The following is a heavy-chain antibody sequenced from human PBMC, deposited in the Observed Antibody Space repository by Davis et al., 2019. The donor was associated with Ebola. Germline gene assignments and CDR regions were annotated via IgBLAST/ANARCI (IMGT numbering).Heavy chain of an antibody. Sequence: GESLKISCAASGFTFSSYEMNWVRQAPGKGLEWVSYISSSGSTIHYAESVKGRFTISRDNVKNSVFLQMSNLRVEDTALYFCARSETTSSLDYWGQGALVTVSS. J-gene: IGHJ4*02. D-gene: IGHD1-7*01. V-gene: IGHV3-48*03. CDR2: ISSSGSTI. CDR3: ARSETTSSLDY. CDR1: GFTFSSYE.